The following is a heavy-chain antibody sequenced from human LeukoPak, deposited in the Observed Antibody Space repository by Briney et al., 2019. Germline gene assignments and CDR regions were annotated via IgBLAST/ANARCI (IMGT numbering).Heavy chain of an antibody. CDR1: GFTFSSYW. Sequence: PGGSLRLSCAASGFTFSSYWMHWVRQAPGEGLVWVSRINTDGTTTTYADSVKGRFTISRDNPKTTLYLQMNSLRAEDTAVYYCARSKGGPGSTWAFDIWGQGTMVTVSS. CDR3: ARSKGGPGSTWAFDI. J-gene: IGHJ3*02. V-gene: IGHV3-74*01. D-gene: IGHD6-13*01. CDR2: INTDGTTT.